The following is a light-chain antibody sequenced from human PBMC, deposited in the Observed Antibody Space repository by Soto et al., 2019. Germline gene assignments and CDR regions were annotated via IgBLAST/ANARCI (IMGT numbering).Light chain of an antibody. CDR2: AAS. CDR3: QQSNSTRRCT. Sequence: DIQMTQSPSSLSASVGDRVTITCRASQSISSDLNWYQQKPGKAPKLLIYAASSLHSGVPSRFSGSGSGTDFTLTISSLQPEDFATYYCQQSNSTRRCTFGPGTKVDIK. V-gene: IGKV1-39*01. J-gene: IGKJ3*01. CDR1: QSISSD.